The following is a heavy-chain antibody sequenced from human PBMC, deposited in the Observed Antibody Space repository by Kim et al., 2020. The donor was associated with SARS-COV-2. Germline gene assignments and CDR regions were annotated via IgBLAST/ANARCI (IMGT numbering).Heavy chain of an antibody. CDR2: INPSRGRT. V-gene: IGHV1-46*04. D-gene: IGHD4-17*01. CDR3: ARGGDFGGNYFDS. CDR1: GYTFTSYY. J-gene: IGHJ4*02. Sequence: ASVKVSCKASGYTFTSYYLHWVRQAPGQGLEWMGIINPSRGRTTYAAKMQGRVTMTWDTSTATVYLELSSPRSDDTAVYYCARGGDFGGNYFDSWGQGTL.